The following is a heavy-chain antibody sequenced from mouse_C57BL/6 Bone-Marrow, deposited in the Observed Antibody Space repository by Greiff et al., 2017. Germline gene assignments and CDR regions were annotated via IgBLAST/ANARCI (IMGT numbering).Heavy chain of an antibody. D-gene: IGHD1-1*01. V-gene: IGHV3-8*01. CDR2: ISYSGST. Sequence: EVMLVESGPGLAKPSQTLSLTCSVTGYSITSDYWNWIRKFPGNKLEYMGYISYSGSTYYNPSLKSRISITRDTSKNQYYLQLNSVTTEDTATYYCARRYYYGSSYSYWYFDVWGTGTTVTVSS. CDR1: GYSITSDY. J-gene: IGHJ1*03. CDR3: ARRYYYGSSYSYWYFDV.